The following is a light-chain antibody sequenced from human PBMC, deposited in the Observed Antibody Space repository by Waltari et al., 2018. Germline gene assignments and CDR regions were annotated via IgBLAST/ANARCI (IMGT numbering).Light chain of an antibody. V-gene: IGLV3-1*01. J-gene: IGLJ1*01. CDR1: KWGEKY. CDR2: QDI. Sequence: SYELTQPPSVSVSQGQTASITCHGGKWGEKYGCWYKQKPGQSPVLVIYQDIKRPSGIPERFSGSNSLNTATLTLSVSQSMDDADYYCQSWDISTYVFGTGTKVTVL. CDR3: QSWDISTYV.